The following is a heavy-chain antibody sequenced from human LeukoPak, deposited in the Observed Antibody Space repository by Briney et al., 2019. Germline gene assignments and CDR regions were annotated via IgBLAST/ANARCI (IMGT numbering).Heavy chain of an antibody. D-gene: IGHD3-10*01. CDR2: IYYSGST. CDR3: ARLMVRGVISSPVDY. J-gene: IGHJ4*02. V-gene: IGHV4-61*01. CDR1: GGSVSIGSYY. Sequence: SETLSLTCTVSGGSVSIGSYYWSWIRQPPGKGLEWIGYIYYSGSTNYNPSLKSRVTISVDTSKNQFSLKLSSVTAADTAVYYCARLMVRGVISSPVDYWGQGTLVTVSS.